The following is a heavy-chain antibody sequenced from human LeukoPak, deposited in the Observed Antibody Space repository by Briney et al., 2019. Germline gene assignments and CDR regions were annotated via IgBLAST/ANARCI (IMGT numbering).Heavy chain of an antibody. V-gene: IGHV3-30*02. J-gene: IGHJ4*02. CDR1: GFTFSSYG. CDR2: IRYDGSNK. Sequence: GGSLRLSCAASGFTFSSYGMHWVRQAPGKGLEWVACIRYDGSNKYYADSVKGRFTISRDNSKNTLYLQMNSLRAEDTAVYYCAKELDYYGSGSYPNYWGQGTLVTVSS. CDR3: AKELDYYGSGSYPNY. D-gene: IGHD3-10*01.